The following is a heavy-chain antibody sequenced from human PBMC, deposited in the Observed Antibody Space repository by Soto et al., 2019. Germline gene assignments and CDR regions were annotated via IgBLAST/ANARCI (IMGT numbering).Heavy chain of an antibody. CDR3: AKDWVGGSNKYYFEY. J-gene: IGHJ4*02. V-gene: IGHV3-30*18. Sequence: QVQLVESGGGVVRPGRSLRLSCVASGFTFRDYGMHWVRQAPGKGLAWVAGISPHGLKEHYADSVKGRFTISRDNSKKTVYLQLNSLRGDDTAVYYCAKDWVGGSNKYYFEYWGQGTLVTVSS. CDR1: GFTFRDYG. D-gene: IGHD1-26*01. CDR2: ISPHGLKE.